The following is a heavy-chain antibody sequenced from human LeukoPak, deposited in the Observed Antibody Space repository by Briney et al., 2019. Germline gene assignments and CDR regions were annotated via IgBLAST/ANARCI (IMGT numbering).Heavy chain of an antibody. D-gene: IGHD2-15*01. CDR2: IYYSGST. CDR1: GGSISSSSYY. Sequence: PSETLSLTCTVSGGSISSSSYYWGWIRRPPGKGLEWIGSIYYSGSTYYNPSLKSRVTISVDTSKNQFSLKLSSVTAADTAVYYCAMLGYCSGGSCYSWDAFDIWGQGTMVTVSS. CDR3: AMLGYCSGGSCYSWDAFDI. J-gene: IGHJ3*02. V-gene: IGHV4-39*07.